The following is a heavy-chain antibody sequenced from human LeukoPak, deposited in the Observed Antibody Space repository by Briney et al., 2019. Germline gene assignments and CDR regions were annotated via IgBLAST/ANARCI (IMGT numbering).Heavy chain of an antibody. CDR1: GYTFTSYY. CDR3: AREAEDGYGTGDFDY. CDR2: INPSGGST. J-gene: IGHJ4*02. Sequence: ASVKVSCKASGYTFTSYYMHRVRQAPGQGLEWMGIINPSGGSTSYAQKFQGRVTMTRDTSTSTVYMELSSLRSEDTAVYYCAREAEDGYGTGDFDYWGQGTLVTVSS. V-gene: IGHV1-46*01. D-gene: IGHD5-24*01.